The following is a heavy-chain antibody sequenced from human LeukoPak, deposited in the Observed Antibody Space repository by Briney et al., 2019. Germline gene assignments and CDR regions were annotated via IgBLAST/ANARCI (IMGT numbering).Heavy chain of an antibody. Sequence: KPGGSLRLSCAASGFTFSTYAMSWVRQAPGKGLEWVSGISGSGCSTYYADSVKGRFTISRDNSKSSLYLQMNSLRAEDTAVYYCAKDAKLGMATMYSFDTWGQGTMVTVSS. D-gene: IGHD5-24*01. J-gene: IGHJ3*02. CDR2: ISGSGCST. V-gene: IGHV3-23*01. CDR3: AKDAKLGMATMYSFDT. CDR1: GFTFSTYA.